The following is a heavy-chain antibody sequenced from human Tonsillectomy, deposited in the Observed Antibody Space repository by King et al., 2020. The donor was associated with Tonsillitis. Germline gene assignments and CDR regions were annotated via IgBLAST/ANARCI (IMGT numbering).Heavy chain of an antibody. Sequence: QLVQSGGALVQPGGSLRLSCAASGFTFNTYDMSWVRRAPGKGLEWVSAVSGGGGCTNYADSVEGRFIISSDNSKNTLNLQINSLRVDDTAMYYCAKRXXXXXXXYXXXYYMDVXGKGXTVTVSS. CDR2: VSGGGGCT. CDR1: GFTFNTYD. V-gene: IGHV3-23*04. CDR3: AKRXXXXXXXYXXXYYMDV. D-gene: IGHD3-10*01. J-gene: IGHJ6*03.